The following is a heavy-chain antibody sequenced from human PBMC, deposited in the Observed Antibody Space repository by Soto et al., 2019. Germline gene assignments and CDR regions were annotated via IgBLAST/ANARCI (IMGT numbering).Heavy chain of an antibody. D-gene: IGHD1-1*01. CDR1: GYTFTGYY. CDR2: INPNSGGT. V-gene: IGHV1-2*04. Sequence: ASVEVSCKASGYTFTGYYMQWVRQAPGQGLEWMGWINPNSGGTNYAQKFQGWVTMTRDTSISTVYMELSRLRSDDTAVYYCARVGFWYILNVTASTWIDTRGQGDAVTISS. J-gene: IGHJ1*01. CDR3: ARVGFWYILNVTASTWIDT.